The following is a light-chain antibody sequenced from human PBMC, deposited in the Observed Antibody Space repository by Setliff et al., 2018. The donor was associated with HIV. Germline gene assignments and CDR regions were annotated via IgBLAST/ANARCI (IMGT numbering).Light chain of an antibody. CDR1: SSDVGSYNF. CDR2: QVN. Sequence: QSALTQPASVSGSPRRSITIPCTGSSSDVGSYNFVSWYRQHPGKAPKLMIYQVNQRPSGVSNRFSGSKSGNTASLTTSGLQAEDETDYYCCSYAGTNTYVFGTGTKVTVL. J-gene: IGLJ1*01. V-gene: IGLV2-23*02. CDR3: CSYAGTNTYV.